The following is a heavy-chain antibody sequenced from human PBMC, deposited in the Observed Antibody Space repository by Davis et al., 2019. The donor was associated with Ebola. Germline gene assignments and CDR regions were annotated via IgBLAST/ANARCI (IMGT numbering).Heavy chain of an antibody. J-gene: IGHJ4*02. CDR1: GFTFSSYW. V-gene: IGHV3-74*01. D-gene: IGHD1-26*01. CDR3: TRDGPSTTIVELDY. Sequence: GESLKISCAASGFTFSSYWMHWVRQAPGKGMVWVSRINSDGSSTSYADSVKGRFTISRDNSKNTLYLQMNSLRVEDTALYYCTRDGPSTTIVELDYWGQGALVTVSS. CDR2: INSDGSST.